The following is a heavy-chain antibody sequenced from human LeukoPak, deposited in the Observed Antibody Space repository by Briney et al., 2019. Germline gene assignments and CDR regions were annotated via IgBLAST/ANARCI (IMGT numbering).Heavy chain of an antibody. CDR1: GGSISNYY. CDR3: ARGGGRYLDY. J-gene: IGHJ4*02. CDR2: ICYSGST. V-gene: IGHV4-59*01. Sequence: SETLSLTCTISGGSISNYYWSWIRQPPGKGLEWIGFICYSGSTNYNPSLKSRLTISVDTSKNQFSLKLRSVTTSDTAVYYCARGGGRYLDYWGQGTLVTVSS. D-gene: IGHD3-9*01.